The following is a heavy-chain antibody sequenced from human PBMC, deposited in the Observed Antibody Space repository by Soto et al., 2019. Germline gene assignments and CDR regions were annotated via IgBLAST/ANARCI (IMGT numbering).Heavy chain of an antibody. D-gene: IGHD1-26*01. V-gene: IGHV3-30*02. J-gene: IGHJ3*02. CDR2: MWNDGITT. Sequence: GGSLRLSCAASGFTFSTYGMHWVRQAPGKGLEWVAVMWNDGITTFYADSVKGRFTISRDNSKNTLFLLMNSLRADDTAVYYCAKEFQWELHAFDIWGQGTMVTVSS. CDR1: GFTFSTYG. CDR3: AKEFQWELHAFDI.